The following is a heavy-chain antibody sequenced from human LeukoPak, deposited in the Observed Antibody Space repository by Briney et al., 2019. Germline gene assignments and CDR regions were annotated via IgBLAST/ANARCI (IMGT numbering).Heavy chain of an antibody. CDR2: IKTDGSRT. D-gene: IGHD2-2*02. CDR3: AREAYCSSTSCYTRWGNDAFDI. J-gene: IGHJ3*02. Sequence: GGSLRLSCVASGFTFSSYWMHWVRQAPGKGLVWVSRIKTDGSRTSYADSVKGRFTISRDNAKNTLYLQMNSLRAEDTAVYYCAREAYCSSTSCYTRWGNDAFDIWGQGTMVTVSS. V-gene: IGHV3-74*01. CDR1: GFTFSSYW.